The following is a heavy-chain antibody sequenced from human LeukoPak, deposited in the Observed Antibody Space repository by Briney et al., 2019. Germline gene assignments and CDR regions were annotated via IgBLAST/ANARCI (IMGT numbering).Heavy chain of an antibody. CDR1: GYRFTTYW. CDR2: IYPGDYDT. J-gene: IGHJ4*02. D-gene: IGHD6-6*01. V-gene: IGHV5-51*01. CDR3: ARSGRPTDYFDY. Sequence: GESLKISCKGSGYRFTTYWIGWVRQMPGKGLEWMGIIYPGDYDTKYSPSFPGQVTISADKCISTAYLQWSSLKASDTAMYYCARSGRPTDYFDYWGQGTLVTVSS.